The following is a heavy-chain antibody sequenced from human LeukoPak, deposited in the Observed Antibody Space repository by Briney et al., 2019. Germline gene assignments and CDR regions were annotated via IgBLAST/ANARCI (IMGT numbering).Heavy chain of an antibody. CDR2: ISYDGSNK. CDR1: GFTFSSYA. D-gene: IGHD3-3*01. CDR3: AKDIWIRFLEWWGAFDI. J-gene: IGHJ3*02. Sequence: GGSLRLSCAASGFTFSSYAMHWVRQAPGKGLEWVAVISYDGSNKYYADSVKGRFTISRDNSKNTLYLQMNSLRAEDTAVYYCAKDIWIRFLEWWGAFDIWGQGTMVTVSS. V-gene: IGHV3-30-3*01.